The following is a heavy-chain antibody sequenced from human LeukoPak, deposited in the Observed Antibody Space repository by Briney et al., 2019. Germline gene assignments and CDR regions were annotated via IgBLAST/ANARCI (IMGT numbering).Heavy chain of an antibody. D-gene: IGHD6-13*01. Sequence: PGGSLRLSCSASGFSFRNYDMHSVRQPTGKGLEWVSAVGTGGDTYYAGSVKGRFTVVRENAKNTLYLQMNSLRVGDTAMYYCARRSAAAGIDAFDIWGQGTMVTVSS. CDR2: VGTGGDT. CDR1: GFSFRNYD. J-gene: IGHJ3*02. CDR3: ARRSAAAGIDAFDI. V-gene: IGHV3-13*01.